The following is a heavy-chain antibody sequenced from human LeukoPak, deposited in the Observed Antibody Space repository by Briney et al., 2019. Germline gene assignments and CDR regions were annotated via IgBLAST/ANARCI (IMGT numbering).Heavy chain of an antibody. D-gene: IGHD3-10*01. Sequence: GGSLRLSCAASGFTFSSYWMHWVRQAPGKGLVWVSRINSDGSSTSYADSVKGRFSISRDNSKNTLYLQMNRLRADDTAVYYCARDRSQEFDPWGQGTLVTVSS. CDR1: GFTFSSYW. CDR3: ARDRSQEFDP. J-gene: IGHJ5*02. V-gene: IGHV3-74*01. CDR2: INSDGSST.